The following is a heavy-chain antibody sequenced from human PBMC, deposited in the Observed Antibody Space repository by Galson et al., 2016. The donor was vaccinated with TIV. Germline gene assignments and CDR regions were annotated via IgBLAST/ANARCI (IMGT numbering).Heavy chain of an antibody. CDR2: TSGSGAST. Sequence: SLRLSCAASGVTFRNYAMSWVRQAPGKGLEWVSSTSGSGASTYYADSVKGRFTISRDNSKNTLYLQMNSLRAEDTAVYYCAKTSSYGLDYYCYAMDVWGQGTTVTVSS. V-gene: IGHV3-23*01. CDR3: AKTSSYGLDYYCYAMDV. D-gene: IGHD3/OR15-3a*01. CDR1: GVTFRNYA. J-gene: IGHJ6*02.